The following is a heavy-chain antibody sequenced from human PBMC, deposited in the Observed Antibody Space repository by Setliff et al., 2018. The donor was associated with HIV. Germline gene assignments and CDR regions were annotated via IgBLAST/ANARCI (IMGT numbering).Heavy chain of an antibody. J-gene: IGHJ4*02. V-gene: IGHV3-15*01. CDR3: TTDDPGYFDY. CDR2: IFSRANGGTT. Sequence: PGGSLRLSCAASGFTFTNAWMNWVRQAPGKGLEWVGRIFSRANGGTTEYATPVKDRFSISRDDSRNTLYLQMNSLQTEDTAVYYCTTDDPGYFDYWGQGTLVTVSS. D-gene: IGHD2-8*02. CDR1: GFTFTNAW.